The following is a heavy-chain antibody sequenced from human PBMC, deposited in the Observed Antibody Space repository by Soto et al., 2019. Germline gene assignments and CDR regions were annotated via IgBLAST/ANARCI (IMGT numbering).Heavy chain of an antibody. CDR1: GGSISSGGYS. Sequence: QTLSLTSAVSGGSISSGGYSWSSIRQPPGKGLEWIGYVYHSGSTYYNPSLKSRVTISIDRSKNQFSLKLSSVTAADTAVYYCDRVPDYWGQGVLVT. CDR2: VYHSGST. CDR3: DRVPDY. D-gene: IGHD2-2*01. J-gene: IGHJ4*02. V-gene: IGHV4-30-2*01.